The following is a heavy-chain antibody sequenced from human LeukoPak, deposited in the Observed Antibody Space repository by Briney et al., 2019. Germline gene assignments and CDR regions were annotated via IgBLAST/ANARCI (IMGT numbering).Heavy chain of an antibody. CDR2: IYYSGST. CDR3: AREGLWFGELLGYFDL. D-gene: IGHD3-10*01. V-gene: IGHV4-59*12. Sequence: SETLSLTCTVSGGSISSYYWSWIRQPPGKGLEWIGYIYYSGSTNYNPSLKSRVTISVDTSKNQFSLKLSSVTAADTAVYYCAREGLWFGELLGYFDLWGRGTLVTVSS. CDR1: GGSISSYY. J-gene: IGHJ2*01.